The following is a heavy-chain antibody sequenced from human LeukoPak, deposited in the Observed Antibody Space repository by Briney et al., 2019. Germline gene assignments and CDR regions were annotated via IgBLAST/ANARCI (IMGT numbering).Heavy chain of an antibody. CDR1: GFTYSSYS. J-gene: IGHJ4*02. D-gene: IGHD1-14*01. CDR3: ARDIGGTFFFDY. CDR2: ISSSSSYI. Sequence: GGSLRLPCAASGFTYSSYSMNWVRQAPGKGLEWVSSISSSSSYIYYADSVKGRFTISRDNAKNSLYLQMNSLRAEDTAVYYCARDIGGTFFFDYWGQGTLVTVSS. V-gene: IGHV3-21*01.